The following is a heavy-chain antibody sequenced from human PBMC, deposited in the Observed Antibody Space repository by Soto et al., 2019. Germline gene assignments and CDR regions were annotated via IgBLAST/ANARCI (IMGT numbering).Heavy chain of an antibody. J-gene: IGHJ4*02. V-gene: IGHV4-59*01. CDR1: GGSISSYY. Sequence: SETLSLTCTVSGGSISSYYWSWIRQPPGKGLEWIGYIYYSGSTNYNPSLKSRVTISVDTSKNQFSLKLSSVTAADTAVYYCARVSVLRFLEGAALFDYWGQGTLVTV. CDR3: ARVSVLRFLEGAALFDY. CDR2: IYYSGST. D-gene: IGHD3-3*01.